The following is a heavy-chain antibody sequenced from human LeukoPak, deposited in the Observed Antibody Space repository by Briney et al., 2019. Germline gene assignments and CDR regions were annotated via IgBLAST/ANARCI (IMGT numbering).Heavy chain of an antibody. D-gene: IGHD3-10*01. V-gene: IGHV4-30-2*01. J-gene: IGHJ5*01. Sequence: SQTLSLTCTVSGGAITSGGYSWNWIRQPPGKGLEWIGCIYDRGPAYYNPSLKSRFTISVDRPKNHFFLNVTSLTAADTAVYYCARSRQASGLFNSWGQGTLVVVSS. CDR3: ARSRQASGLFNS. CDR1: GGAITSGGYS. CDR2: IYDRGPA.